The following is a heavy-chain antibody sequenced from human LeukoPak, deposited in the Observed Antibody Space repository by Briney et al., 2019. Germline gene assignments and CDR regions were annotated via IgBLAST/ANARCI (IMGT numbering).Heavy chain of an antibody. CDR3: ARTGKQTTVLNWFDP. V-gene: IGHV4-38-2*01. D-gene: IGHD4-11*01. Sequence: PSETLSLTCAVSGYSISSGYYWGWIRQPPGKGLEWNGSIYHSGSTYYNPSLKSRVTISVDTSKNQFSLKLSSVTAADTAVYYCARTGKQTTVLNWFDPWGQGTLVTVSS. CDR1: GYSISSGYY. CDR2: IYHSGST. J-gene: IGHJ5*02.